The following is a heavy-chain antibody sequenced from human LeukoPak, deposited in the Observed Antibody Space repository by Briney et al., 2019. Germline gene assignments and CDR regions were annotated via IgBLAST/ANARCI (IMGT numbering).Heavy chain of an antibody. Sequence: KSSETLSLTCTVSGGSISSYYWSWIRQPPGKGLEWIGYIYYSGSTNYNPSLKSRVTISVDTSKNQFSLKLSTVTAADTAVYYCARVGTVEAFDIWGQGTMVTVFS. J-gene: IGHJ3*02. CDR3: ARVGTVEAFDI. CDR2: IYYSGST. V-gene: IGHV4-59*01. D-gene: IGHD4-17*01. CDR1: GGSISSYY.